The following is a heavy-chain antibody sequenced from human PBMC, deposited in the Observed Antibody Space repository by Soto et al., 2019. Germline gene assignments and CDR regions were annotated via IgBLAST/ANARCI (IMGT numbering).Heavy chain of an antibody. D-gene: IGHD6-19*01. J-gene: IGHJ6*02. CDR2: INAGNGNT. CDR1: GYTFTSYA. Sequence: QVQLVQSGAEEKKPGASVKVSCKASGYTFTSYAMHWVRQAPGQRLEWMGWINAGNGNTKYSQKFQGRVTITRDTSASTAYMELSSLRSEDTAVYYCARALHREQWLVRRPVFGMDVWGQGTTVTVSS. CDR3: ARALHREQWLVRRPVFGMDV. V-gene: IGHV1-3*05.